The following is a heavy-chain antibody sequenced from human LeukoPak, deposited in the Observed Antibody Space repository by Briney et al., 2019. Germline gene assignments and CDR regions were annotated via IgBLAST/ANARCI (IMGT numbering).Heavy chain of an antibody. Sequence: GRSLRLSCAVSGVTVSSNHMSWVRQAPGKGLEWVSAIYSGGGTYYADSVKGRFTLSRDISKNTLYLQMNSLRAEDTAVYYCVRDASWSQGTLVTVSS. CDR3: VRDAS. CDR1: GVTVSSNH. J-gene: IGHJ4*02. V-gene: IGHV3-66*01. CDR2: IYSGGGT.